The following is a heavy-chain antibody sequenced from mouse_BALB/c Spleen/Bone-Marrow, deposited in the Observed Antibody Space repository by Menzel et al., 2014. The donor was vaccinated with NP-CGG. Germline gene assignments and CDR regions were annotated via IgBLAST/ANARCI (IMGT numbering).Heavy chain of an antibody. D-gene: IGHD4-1*01. J-gene: IGHJ2*01. CDR1: GFTFTDYY. CDR2: IRNKAYGYTT. V-gene: IGHV7-3*02. Sequence: EVQLVESGGGLVQPGGSLRLSLATSGFTFTDYYMNWVRQPPGKALEWLGFIRNKAYGYTTEYSASVKGRFTVSRDNSQSILYLQMNTLRAEDSATYYCARDMGGILFDSWGQGTTLTVSS. CDR3: ARDMGGILFDS.